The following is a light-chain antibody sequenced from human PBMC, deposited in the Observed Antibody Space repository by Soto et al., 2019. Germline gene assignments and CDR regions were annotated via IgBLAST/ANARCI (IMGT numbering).Light chain of an antibody. CDR1: QAIRND. J-gene: IGKJ1*01. CDR3: QQSHSPPRT. V-gene: IGKV1-39*01. Sequence: DIQMTQSPSSLSASVGDRVTITCRASQAIRNDVGWYQQKPGKAPKLLIYAASSLQSGVPSRFSGSGSGTDFTLAISNLHPEDFATYYCQQSHSPPRTFGQGTKVDIK. CDR2: AAS.